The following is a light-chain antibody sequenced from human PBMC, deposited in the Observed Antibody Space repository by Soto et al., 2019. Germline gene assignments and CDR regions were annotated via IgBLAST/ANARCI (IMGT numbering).Light chain of an antibody. J-gene: IGKJ1*01. Sequence: DIQMTQSPSTLSASVGDRVTITCRASQNINALLAWYQQKPGKAPNLLIYKASSLESGVPSRFSGSGYGTEFTLTISSLQPDDFATFYCQQYSTYSRAFGQGTKVDI. CDR3: QQYSTYSRA. CDR1: QNINAL. CDR2: KAS. V-gene: IGKV1-5*03.